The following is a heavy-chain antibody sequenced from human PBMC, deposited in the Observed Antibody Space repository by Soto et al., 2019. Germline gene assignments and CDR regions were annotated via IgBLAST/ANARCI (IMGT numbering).Heavy chain of an antibody. CDR1: GYTFTSYY. D-gene: IGHD3-3*01. V-gene: IGHV1-46*03. J-gene: IGHJ3*02. CDR2: INPSGGST. Sequence: ASVKVSCKASGYTFTSYYMHWVRQAPGQGLEWMGIINPSGGSTSYAQKFQGRVTMTRDTSTSTVYMELSSLRSEDTAVYYCARGGQRIFGVVIIGAFDIWGQGTMVTVSS. CDR3: ARGGQRIFGVVIIGAFDI.